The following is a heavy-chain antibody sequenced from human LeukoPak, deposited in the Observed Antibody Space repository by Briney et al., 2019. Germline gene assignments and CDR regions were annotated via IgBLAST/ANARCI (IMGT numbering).Heavy chain of an antibody. CDR1: GFAFSGAW. CDR3: ARAFAAADPHGHYYYYYYMDV. D-gene: IGHD6-13*01. CDR2: IREDGTEK. J-gene: IGHJ6*03. V-gene: IGHV3-7*01. Sequence: PGGSLRLSCTASGFAFSGAWMTWVRQAPGKGLEWVANIREDGTEKNYVDSVKGRFTISRDNAKNSLYLQMNSLRAEDTAVYYCARAFAAADPHGHYYYYYYMDVWGKGTTVTVSS.